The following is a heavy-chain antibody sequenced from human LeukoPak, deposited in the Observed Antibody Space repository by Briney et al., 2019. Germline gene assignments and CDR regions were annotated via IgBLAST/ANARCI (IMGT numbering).Heavy chain of an antibody. Sequence: GGSLRLSCAASGFTFTNAWMSWVRQAPGKGLEWVGRITQKIDGGTTDYAAPVKGRFTISRDDSKNTLYLEMNSLKTEDTAVYYCTPLNIAAAGTGGFDYWGQGTLVTVSS. CDR2: ITQKIDGGTT. D-gene: IGHD6-13*01. CDR1: GFTFTNAW. J-gene: IGHJ4*02. V-gene: IGHV3-15*01. CDR3: TPLNIAAAGTGGFDY.